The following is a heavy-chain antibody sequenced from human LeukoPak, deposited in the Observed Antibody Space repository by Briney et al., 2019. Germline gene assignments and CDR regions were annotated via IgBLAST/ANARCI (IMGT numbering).Heavy chain of an antibody. Sequence: SETLSLTCAVYGGSFSGYDWSWIRQPPGKGLEWIGEINHSGSTNYNPSLKSRVTISVDTSKNQFSLKLSSVTAADTAVYYCARGALITMVRGVNQQDFDYWGQGTLVTVSS. V-gene: IGHV4-34*01. CDR2: INHSGST. CDR1: GGSFSGYD. D-gene: IGHD3-10*01. CDR3: ARGALITMVRGVNQQDFDY. J-gene: IGHJ4*02.